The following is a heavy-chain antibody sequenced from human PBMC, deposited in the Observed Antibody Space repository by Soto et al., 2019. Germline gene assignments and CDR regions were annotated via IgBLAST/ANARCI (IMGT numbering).Heavy chain of an antibody. D-gene: IGHD3-10*01. CDR2: VSGGGAST. CDR1: GFSFSCYA. V-gene: IGHV3-23*01. CDR3: AKLSGAGKRD. Sequence: VGSLRLSCAASGFSFSCYAMTWVRLPPGKGLEWVSTVSGGGASTYYTDSVKGRFSISRDNSKNTVSLQMNSLRAEDTAVYYCAKLSGAGKRDWGQGTVVTVSS. J-gene: IGHJ4*02.